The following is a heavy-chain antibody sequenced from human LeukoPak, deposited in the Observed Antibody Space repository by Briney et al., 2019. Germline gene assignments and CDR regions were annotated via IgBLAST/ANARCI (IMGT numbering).Heavy chain of an antibody. D-gene: IGHD3-10*01. CDR2: ISWNSGTI. J-gene: IGHJ4*02. V-gene: IGHV3-9*01. CDR3: AKGGMYYYGSGAKDFDY. CDR1: GFSFDDYA. Sequence: GGSLRLSCAASGFSFDDYAMHWVRQASGKGLEWVSGISWNSGTIGYADSVKGRFTISRDNAKNSLYLQMNSLRPEDTALYYCAKGGMYYYGSGAKDFDYWGQGTLVTVSS.